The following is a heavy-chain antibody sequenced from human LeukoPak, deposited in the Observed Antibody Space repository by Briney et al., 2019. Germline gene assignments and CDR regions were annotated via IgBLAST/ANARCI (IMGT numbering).Heavy chain of an antibody. J-gene: IGHJ4*02. CDR2: IYTSGST. Sequence: PSETLSLTCTVSGDSISSGSYYWSWIRQPAGKGLEWIGRIYTSGSTNYNPSLKSRVTISVDTSKNQFSLKLSSVTAADTAVYYCASLGAARPNWGQGTLVTVSS. D-gene: IGHD6-6*01. CDR1: GDSISSGSYY. CDR3: ASLGAARPN. V-gene: IGHV4-61*02.